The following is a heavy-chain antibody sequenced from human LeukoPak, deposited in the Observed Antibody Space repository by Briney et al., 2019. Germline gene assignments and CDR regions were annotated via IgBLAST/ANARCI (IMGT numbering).Heavy chain of an antibody. CDR3: ARHSRSAYTGYENAFDI. CDR1: GFTFSSYE. CDR2: IYNSANT. J-gene: IGHJ3*02. D-gene: IGHD5-12*01. Sequence: PGGSLRLSCEASGFTFSSYEMNWVRQPPGKGLEWIGNIYNSANTHYDPSLKTRITMSVDTSKNQFSLKLNSVTAADTGIYYCARHSRSAYTGYENAFDIWGQGTMVTVSS. V-gene: IGHV4-59*08.